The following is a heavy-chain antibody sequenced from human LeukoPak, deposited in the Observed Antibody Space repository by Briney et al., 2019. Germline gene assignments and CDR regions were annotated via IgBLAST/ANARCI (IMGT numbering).Heavy chain of an antibody. J-gene: IGHJ4*02. D-gene: IGHD3-22*01. CDR3: ARNFQRPVSGYSYYFDF. CDR1: GFTFRTYN. V-gene: IGHV3-48*01. CDR2: ITSSSDTI. Sequence: GGSLRLSCTASGFTFRTYNMNWVRQAPGKGLQWISYITSSSDTIYYADSVRGRFTISRDNAKSSLYLQMNSLRAEDTAVYYCARNFQRPVSGYSYYFDFWGQGTLVTVSS.